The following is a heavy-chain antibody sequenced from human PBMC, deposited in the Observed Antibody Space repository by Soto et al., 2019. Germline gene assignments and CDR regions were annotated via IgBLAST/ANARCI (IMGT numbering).Heavy chain of an antibody. CDR1: GGSISSGGYY. V-gene: IGHV4-31*03. CDR3: ARASGYSSSSPFDY. Sequence: PSETLSLTCTVSGGSISSGGYYWSWIRQHPGKGLEWIGYIYYSGSTYYNPSLKSRVTISVDASKNQFSLKLSSVTAADTAVYYCARASGYSSSSPFDYWGQGTLVTVSS. CDR2: IYYSGST. J-gene: IGHJ4*02. D-gene: IGHD6-13*01.